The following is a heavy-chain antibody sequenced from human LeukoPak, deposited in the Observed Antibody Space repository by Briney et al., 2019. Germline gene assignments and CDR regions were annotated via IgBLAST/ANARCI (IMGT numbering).Heavy chain of an antibody. CDR3: AKDGAVYSGTHLDY. CDR1: GFTFSSYA. V-gene: IGHV3-23*01. D-gene: IGHD6-13*01. Sequence: GGSVRLSCAASGFTFSSYAMTWVRQAPGKGLEWVSAISANGAGTYYTASVKGRFTISRDSSKNTLSLQMNSLRAEDTAVYYCAKDGAVYSGTHLDYWGQGTLVTASS. J-gene: IGHJ4*02. CDR2: ISANGAGT.